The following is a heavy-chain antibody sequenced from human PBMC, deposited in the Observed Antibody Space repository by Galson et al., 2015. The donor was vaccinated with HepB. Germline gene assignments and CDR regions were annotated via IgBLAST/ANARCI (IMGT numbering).Heavy chain of an antibody. CDR1: GYSFTNYW. Sequence: QSGAEVKEPGESLKISCKGSGYSFTNYWIGWVRQMPGKGLEWMGIIYPGDSNTKYSPSFQGQVIISADKSINTAYLHWSSLKASDTAMYYCVRGSQYCTSQSCRFDYWGQGTLVTVS. CDR3: VRGSQYCTSQSCRFDY. D-gene: IGHD2-8*01. J-gene: IGHJ4*02. V-gene: IGHV5-51*01. CDR2: IYPGDSNT.